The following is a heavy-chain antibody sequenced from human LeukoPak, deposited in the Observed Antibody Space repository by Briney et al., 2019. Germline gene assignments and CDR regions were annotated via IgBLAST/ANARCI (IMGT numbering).Heavy chain of an antibody. CDR2: INPNSGGT. CDR1: GYTFTGYY. V-gene: IGHV1-2*02. Sequence: GASVKVSCKASGYTFTGYYMHWVRQAPGQGLEWMGWINPNSGGTNYAQKFQGRVTMTRDTSISTAYMELSRLRSDDTAVYYCARAKVDNFKRWLQLKGEYYFDYWGQGTLVTVSS. CDR3: ARAKVDNFKRWLQLKGEYYFDY. D-gene: IGHD5-24*01. J-gene: IGHJ4*02.